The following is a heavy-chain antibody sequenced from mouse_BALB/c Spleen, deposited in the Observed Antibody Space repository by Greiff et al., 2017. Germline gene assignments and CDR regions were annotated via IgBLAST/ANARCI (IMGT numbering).Heavy chain of an antibody. CDR2: IRNKANGYTT. V-gene: IGHV7-3*02. CDR3: ARAYGYDSWFAY. J-gene: IGHJ3*01. D-gene: IGHD2-2*01. CDR1: GFTFTAYY. Sequence: EVMLVESGGGLVQPGGSLRLSCATSGFTFTAYYMSWVRQPPGKALEWLGFIRNKANGYTTEYSASVKGRFTISRDNSQSILYLQMNTLRAEDSATYYCARAYGYDSWFAYWGQGTLVTVSA.